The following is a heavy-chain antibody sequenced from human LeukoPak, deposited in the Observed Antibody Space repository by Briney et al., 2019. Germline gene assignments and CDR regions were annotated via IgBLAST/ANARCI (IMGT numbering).Heavy chain of an antibody. D-gene: IGHD3-3*01. J-gene: IGHJ4*02. Sequence: GGSLRLSCAVSGFTFSTYWMHWVRQVAGKGLVWVSRINTDGSTTNYADSVKGRFTISRDNAKSTLYLQMNSLRAEDTAVYYCAKDKAIFGVVIIPGNFDYWGQGTLVTVSS. V-gene: IGHV3-74*01. CDR3: AKDKAIFGVVIIPGNFDY. CDR1: GFTFSTYW. CDR2: INTDGSTT.